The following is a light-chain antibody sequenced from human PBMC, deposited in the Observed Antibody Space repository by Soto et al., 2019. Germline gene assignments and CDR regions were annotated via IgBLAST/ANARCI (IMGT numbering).Light chain of an antibody. V-gene: IGKV1-5*01. J-gene: IGKJ1*01. CDR3: QQYNSYWT. CDR1: RSIVNW. CDR2: DAS. Sequence: DIQMTQSPSTLSASVGDRVTITCRASRSIVNWLAWYQQKPGKAPNLLIYDASSLESGVPSRFSGSGSGTEFTLTISSLQPDDFATYYCQQYNSYWTFGQGTKVEIK.